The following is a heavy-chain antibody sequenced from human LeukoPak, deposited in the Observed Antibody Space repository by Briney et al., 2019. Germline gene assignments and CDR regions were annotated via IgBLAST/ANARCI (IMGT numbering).Heavy chain of an antibody. CDR2: IYYSGTT. CDR1: GGSISSYY. D-gene: IGHD3-10*01. J-gene: IGHJ4*02. Sequence: PSEALSLTCTVSGGSISSYYWSWIRQPPGKGLEWIGYIYYSGTTYYSPSLKSRVTISVDTSKNQFSLKLSSVTAADTAVYYRATGSGNYYNRAFDYWGQGTLVTVSS. CDR3: ATGSGNYYNRAFDY. V-gene: IGHV4-59*01.